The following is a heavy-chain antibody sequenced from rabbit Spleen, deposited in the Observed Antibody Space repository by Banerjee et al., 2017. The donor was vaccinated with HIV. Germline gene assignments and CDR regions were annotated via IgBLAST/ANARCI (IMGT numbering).Heavy chain of an antibody. CDR2: IDTNDGDT. Sequence: LEESGGGLVKPGGTLTLTCTVSGFSFSSNWICWVRQAPGKGLEWIACIDTNDGDTDYANWPKGRFTISKTSSTTVTLQMTSLTAADTATYLCARDLVAVIGWNFSLWGPGTLVTVS. CDR3: ARDLVAVIGWNFSL. V-gene: IGHV1S45*01. D-gene: IGHD1-1*01. CDR1: GFSFSSNW. J-gene: IGHJ4*01.